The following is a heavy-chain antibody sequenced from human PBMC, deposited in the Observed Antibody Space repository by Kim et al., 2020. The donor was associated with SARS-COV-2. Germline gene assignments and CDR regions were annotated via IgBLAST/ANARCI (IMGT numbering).Heavy chain of an antibody. CDR1: GFTFSSYS. J-gene: IGHJ4*02. CDR2: ISSSSSYI. D-gene: IGHD4-17*01. CDR3: ARSGTTVKVWDY. Sequence: GGSLRLSCAASGFTFSSYSMNWVRQAPGKGLEWVSSISSSSSYIYYADSVKGRFTISRDNAKNSLYLQMNSLRAEDTAVYYCARSGTTVKVWDYWGQGTLVTVSS. V-gene: IGHV3-21*01.